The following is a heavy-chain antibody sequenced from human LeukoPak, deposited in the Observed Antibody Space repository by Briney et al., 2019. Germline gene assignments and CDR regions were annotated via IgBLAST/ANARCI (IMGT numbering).Heavy chain of an antibody. J-gene: IGHJ4*02. V-gene: IGHV3-74*01. CDR3: TRDFDFSSAI. D-gene: IGHD3-3*01. CDR1: GFRFSNSW. Sequence: GSLRLYCAASGFRFSNSWMYWVRRAPGKGLVWVSRISPDGSTTGHADSVKGRFTTSRDNAKNTLFLQMNSLRAEDTAVYYCTRDFDFSSAIWGQGTLVTVSS. CDR2: ISPDGSTT.